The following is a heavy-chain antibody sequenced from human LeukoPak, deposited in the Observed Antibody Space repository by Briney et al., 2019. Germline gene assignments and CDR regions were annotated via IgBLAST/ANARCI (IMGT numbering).Heavy chain of an antibody. CDR1: GYSISSGYF. CDR3: ARDLGLTISDNWFDP. Sequence: SETLSLTCAVSGYSISSGYFWGWIRPPPGKGLEWIGSIYHTGATYYNPSLRSPVTISVDTSKNQFSLELNSVTAADTAVYYCARDLGLTISDNWFDPWGQGTLVTVSS. J-gene: IGHJ5*02. CDR2: IYHTGAT. V-gene: IGHV4-38-2*02. D-gene: IGHD3-9*01.